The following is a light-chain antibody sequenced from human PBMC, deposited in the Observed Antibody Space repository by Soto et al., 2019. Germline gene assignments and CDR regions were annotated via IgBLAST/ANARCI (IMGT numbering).Light chain of an antibody. CDR1: QSVSSD. Sequence: EIVMQQYPATLSVSPGERATLSCRASQSVSSDLAWYHQKPGQAPRLLIYGTSNRATGIPDRFSGSGSGPDFSLIISRLEPEDFAVYYCQYYGSSPRTFGQGTKVDI. V-gene: IGKV3-20*01. CDR3: QYYGSSPRT. CDR2: GTS. J-gene: IGKJ1*01.